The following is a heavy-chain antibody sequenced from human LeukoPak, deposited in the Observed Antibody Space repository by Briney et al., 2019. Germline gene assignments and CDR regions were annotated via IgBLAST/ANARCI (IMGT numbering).Heavy chain of an antibody. D-gene: IGHD1-26*01. CDR3: AKEGGASRESHFDY. V-gene: IGHV3-23*01. Sequence: PGGSLRLSCAASEFTFSSYALSWVRQAPGKGLEWVSVISGSGGSTYYADSVKGRFTISRDNSKNMLYLQMNSLRAEDTAVYYCAKEGGASRESHFDYWGQGTLVTVSS. J-gene: IGHJ4*02. CDR2: ISGSGGST. CDR1: EFTFSSYA.